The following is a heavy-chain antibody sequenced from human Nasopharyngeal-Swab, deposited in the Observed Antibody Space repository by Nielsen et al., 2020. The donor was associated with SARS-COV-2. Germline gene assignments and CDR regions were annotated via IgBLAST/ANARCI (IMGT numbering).Heavy chain of an antibody. CDR3: ARDLFGGASSSSYGMDV. V-gene: IGHV3-33*01. J-gene: IGHJ6*02. Sequence: SCAASGFTFSSYGMHWVRQAPGKGLEWVAVIWYDGSNKYYADSVKGRFTISRDNSKNTLYLQMNSLRAEDTAVYYCARDLFGGASSSSYGMDVWGQGTTVTVSS. D-gene: IGHD6-13*01. CDR1: GFTFSSYG. CDR2: IWYDGSNK.